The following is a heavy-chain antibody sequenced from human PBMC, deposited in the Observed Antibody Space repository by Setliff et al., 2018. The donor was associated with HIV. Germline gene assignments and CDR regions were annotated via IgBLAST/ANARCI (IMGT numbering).Heavy chain of an antibody. D-gene: IGHD6-19*01. Sequence: PSETLSLTCTVSGGSISSSRYFWGWIRQPPGKGLEWIGSIYYTGTTYYNPSLKSRVTISVDTSKNQFSLSLSSETAADTAVYFCARVVSGTGYYFDYWGLGTLVTVS. V-gene: IGHV4-39*07. CDR2: IYYTGTT. J-gene: IGHJ4*02. CDR1: GGSISSSRYF. CDR3: ARVVSGTGYYFDY.